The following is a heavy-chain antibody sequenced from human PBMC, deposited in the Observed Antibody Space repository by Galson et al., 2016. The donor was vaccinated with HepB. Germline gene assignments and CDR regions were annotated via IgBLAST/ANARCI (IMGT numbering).Heavy chain of an antibody. J-gene: IGHJ4*02. V-gene: IGHV3-15*01. D-gene: IGHD4-17*01. Sequence: SLRLSCAASGFTFSNAWMSWVRQAPGKGLEWVGRIKSKTDGGTTDYAAPVKGRFTISRDDSKNTLYLQMNSLKTEDTAVYYCTTDGYGDYPFKFGDYWGQGTLVTVSS. CDR2: IKSKTDGGTT. CDR3: TTDGYGDYPFKFGDY. CDR1: GFTFSNAW.